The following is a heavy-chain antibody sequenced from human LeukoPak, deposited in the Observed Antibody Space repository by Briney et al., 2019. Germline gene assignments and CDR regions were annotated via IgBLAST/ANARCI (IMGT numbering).Heavy chain of an antibody. CDR2: LYSGSST. J-gene: IGHJ4*02. CDR3: ARAFNGATPFDS. CDR1: GFSVTTNY. Sequence: GGSLRLSCAASGFSVTTNYMNWVRQAPGKGLEWVSVLYSGSSTYYTDSVKGRFTISRDNSKSTVYLQMNSLRAEDTAVYYCARAFNGATPFDSWGQGTLVTVSS. D-gene: IGHD1-26*01. V-gene: IGHV3-53*01.